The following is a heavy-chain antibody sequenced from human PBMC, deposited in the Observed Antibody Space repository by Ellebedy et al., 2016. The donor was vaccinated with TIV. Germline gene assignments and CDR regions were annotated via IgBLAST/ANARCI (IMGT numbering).Heavy chain of an antibody. D-gene: IGHD2-21*01. CDR1: GFTFSNYG. CDR3: ARDHAYGIKWFDP. Sequence: PGGSLRLSCAASGFTFSNYGMHWVRQAPVKGLECVPFIRYDGSNKYYTDPLKGRFTISRDNSKDTLFLQMNSLRAEDMALYYCARDHAYGIKWFDPWGQGTRVTVSS. V-gene: IGHV3-30*02. J-gene: IGHJ5*02. CDR2: IRYDGSNK.